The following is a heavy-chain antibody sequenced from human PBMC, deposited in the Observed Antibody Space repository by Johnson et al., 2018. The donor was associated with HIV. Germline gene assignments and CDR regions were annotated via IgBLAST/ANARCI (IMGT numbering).Heavy chain of an antibody. CDR2: INWNGGST. Sequence: VQVVESGGGVVRPGGSLRLSCAASGFTFDDYGMSWVRQAPGKGLEWVSGINWNGGSTGYADSVKGRFTISRDNAKNSLYLQMNSLRAEDTAVYYCARDDITMIVGGHAFDIWGQGTMVTVSS. J-gene: IGHJ3*02. D-gene: IGHD3-22*01. V-gene: IGHV3-20*04. CDR3: ARDDITMIVGGHAFDI. CDR1: GFTFDDYG.